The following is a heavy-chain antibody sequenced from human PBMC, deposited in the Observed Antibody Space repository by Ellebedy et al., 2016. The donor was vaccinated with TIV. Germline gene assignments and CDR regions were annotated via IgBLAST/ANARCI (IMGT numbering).Heavy chain of an antibody. CDR2: ITRSSDAI. Sequence: GESLKISCVGSGFTFSSYSMNWVRQAPGKGLEWIAYITRSSDAIYYADSVKGRFTISRDNAKNSLYLQMNSLRDEDTAVFYCARDTAMNYWGLGTLVTVSS. D-gene: IGHD5-18*01. CDR3: ARDTAMNY. CDR1: GFTFSSYS. J-gene: IGHJ4*02. V-gene: IGHV3-48*02.